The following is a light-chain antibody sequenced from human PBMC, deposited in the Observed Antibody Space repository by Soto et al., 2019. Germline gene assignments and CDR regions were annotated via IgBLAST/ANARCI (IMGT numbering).Light chain of an antibody. CDR2: EVT. CDR1: SSDVGDYNY. V-gene: IGLV2-14*01. Sequence: QSALTQPPSASGTPGQSVTIPCTGTSSDVGDYNYVSWYQQHPGKAPKLMIYEVTDRPSGVSNRFSGSKSGNTASLTISGLQAEDEAEYYCSSYTNINTRACVFGTGTKVTVL. CDR3: SSYTNINTRACV. J-gene: IGLJ1*01.